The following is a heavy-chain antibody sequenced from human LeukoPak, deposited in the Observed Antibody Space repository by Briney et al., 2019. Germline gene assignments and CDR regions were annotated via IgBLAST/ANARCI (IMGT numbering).Heavy chain of an antibody. CDR3: VPKGTEGY. V-gene: IGHV3-64D*06. J-gene: IGHJ4*02. Sequence: GGSLRLTCSASGFAFSAYAMHWVRQAPGKGLQYVSAISPTGDSTYYADSVKGRFSISRDNSKNTLYLQVSSLRPEDTAVYYCVPKGTEGYWGQGTLVTVSS. CDR2: ISPTGDST. CDR1: GFAFSAYA.